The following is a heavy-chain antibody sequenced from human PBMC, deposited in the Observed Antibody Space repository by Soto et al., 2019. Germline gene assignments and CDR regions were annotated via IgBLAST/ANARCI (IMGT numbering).Heavy chain of an antibody. CDR1: GFTFSDYY. Sequence: GGSLRLSCAASGFTFSDYYMSWIRQAPGKGLEWVSYISSSSSYTNYADSVKGRFTISRDNAKNSLYLQMNSLRAEDTAVYYCAREGSGSYGDYWGQGTLVTVSS. V-gene: IGHV3-11*06. CDR2: ISSSSSYT. J-gene: IGHJ4*02. D-gene: IGHD3-10*01. CDR3: AREGSGSYGDY.